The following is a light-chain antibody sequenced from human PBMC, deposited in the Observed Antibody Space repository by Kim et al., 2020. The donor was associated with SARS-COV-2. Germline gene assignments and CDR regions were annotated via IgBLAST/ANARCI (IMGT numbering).Light chain of an antibody. J-gene: IGKJ4*01. CDR2: DAS. Sequence: EIVLTQSPATLSLPPGERATLSCRASQSVSRYLAWYQQKPGQAPRFLIYDASNRATGIPARFSGSGSGTDFTLTISSLEPEDFAVYYCQHRSNWPLTFGGGTKVEI. V-gene: IGKV3-11*01. CDR3: QHRSNWPLT. CDR1: QSVSRY.